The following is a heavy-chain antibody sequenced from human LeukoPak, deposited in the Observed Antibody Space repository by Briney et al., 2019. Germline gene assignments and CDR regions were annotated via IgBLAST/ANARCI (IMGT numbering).Heavy chain of an antibody. D-gene: IGHD6-13*01. Sequence: GGSLRLSCAASGFTFSSYGMHWVRRAPGKGLEWVAFIRYDGSNKYYADSVKGRFTISRDNSRNTLYLQMNSLRAEDTAVYYCAKDKAAAGHFDYWGQGTLVTVSS. CDR1: GFTFSSYG. V-gene: IGHV3-30*02. CDR2: IRYDGSNK. CDR3: AKDKAAAGHFDY. J-gene: IGHJ4*02.